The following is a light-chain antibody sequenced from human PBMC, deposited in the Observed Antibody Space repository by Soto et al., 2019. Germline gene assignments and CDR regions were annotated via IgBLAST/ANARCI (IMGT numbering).Light chain of an antibody. CDR2: GNS. V-gene: IGLV1-40*01. CDR1: SSNIGGGYD. Sequence: QSVLTQPPSVSGAPGQRVTISCTGSSSNIGGGYDVHWYQQVPGTAPKLLIYGNSNRPSGVPDRFSGSKSGTSASLAISGLRSDDEADYYCATWDDSVIGVVFGGGTKVTVL. CDR3: ATWDDSVIGVV. J-gene: IGLJ2*01.